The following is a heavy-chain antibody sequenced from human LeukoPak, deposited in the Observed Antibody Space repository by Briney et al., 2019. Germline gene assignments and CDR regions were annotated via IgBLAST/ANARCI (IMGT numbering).Heavy chain of an antibody. CDR2: INHSGST. CDR1: GGSFSGYY. CDR3: ARGHKSSGYSYYFDY. Sequence: SETLSLTCAVYGGSFSGYYWSWIRQPPGKGLEWIGEINHSGSTNYNPSLKSRVTISVDTSKNQFSLKLSSVTAADTAVYYCARGHKSSGYSYYFDYWGQGTLVTVSS. J-gene: IGHJ4*02. V-gene: IGHV4-34*01. D-gene: IGHD3-22*01.